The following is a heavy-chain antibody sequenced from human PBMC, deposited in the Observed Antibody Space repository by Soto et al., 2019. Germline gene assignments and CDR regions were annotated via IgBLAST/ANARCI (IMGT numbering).Heavy chain of an antibody. CDR3: ARTPASGQKPHFFYYMDV. CDR1: GFTFGDYG. CDR2: INWNSNSI. Sequence: EVELVESGGGLVQPGRSLRLSCAASGFTFGDYGMHWVRQGPGKGLEWVAGINWNSNSIGYADSVKGRFTISRDNARNTLYLQMNSLRAEDTAFYYCARTPASGQKPHFFYYMDVWCKGTTVTVSS. J-gene: IGHJ6*03. D-gene: IGHD3-3*02. V-gene: IGHV3-9*01.